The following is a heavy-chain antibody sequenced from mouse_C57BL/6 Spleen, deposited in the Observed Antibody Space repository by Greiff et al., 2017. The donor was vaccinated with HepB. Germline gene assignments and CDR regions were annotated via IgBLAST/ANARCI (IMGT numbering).Heavy chain of an antibody. J-gene: IGHJ2*01. D-gene: IGHD2-12*01. CDR1: GYAFSSSW. V-gene: IGHV1-82*01. Sequence: LQESGPELVKPGASVKISCKASGYAFSSSWMNWVKQRPGKGLEWIGRIYPGDGDTNYNGKFKGKATLTADKSSRTAYRQLSSLTSEDSAVYFCGRGLTTGFDYWGQGTTLTVSS. CDR3: GRGLTTGFDY. CDR2: IYPGDGDT.